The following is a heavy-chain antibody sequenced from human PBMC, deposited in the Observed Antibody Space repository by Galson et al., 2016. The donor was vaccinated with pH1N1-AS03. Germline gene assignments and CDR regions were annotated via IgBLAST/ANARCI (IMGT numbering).Heavy chain of an antibody. J-gene: IGHJ4*02. Sequence: PALVKPTQTLTLTCTVSGFSLRAGGVHVAWIRQSPGKALEWLALIYWDGDERYNSSLRSRLSISRDTSKNHVVLTMTSVGPMDTGTYYCARSTHVNEGLDFWGQGTLVTVSS. CDR2: IYWDGDE. D-gene: IGHD2-8*01. V-gene: IGHV2-5*02. CDR3: ARSTHVNEGLDF. CDR1: GFSLRAGGVH.